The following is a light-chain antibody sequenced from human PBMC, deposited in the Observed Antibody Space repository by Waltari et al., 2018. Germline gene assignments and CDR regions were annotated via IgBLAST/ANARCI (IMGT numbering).Light chain of an antibody. J-gene: IGKJ4*01. Sequence: DIQMTQSPSSLSASVGDRVTITCQASQDIRKNLNWFQQKPGKAPQVLIIDASNSQAAVPSRFSGSGSGTDFAFTISSLQPEDIGTYFCQQYANLPLTFGGGTRVEIK. CDR2: DAS. CDR3: QQYANLPLT. CDR1: QDIRKN. V-gene: IGKV1-33*01.